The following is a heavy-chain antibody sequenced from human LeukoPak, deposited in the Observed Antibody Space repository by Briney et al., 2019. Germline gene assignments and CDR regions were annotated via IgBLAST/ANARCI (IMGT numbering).Heavy chain of an antibody. CDR3: ARVVGAEGLVFDY. J-gene: IGHJ4*02. V-gene: IGHV4-61*01. Sequence: PSETLSLTCTVSGYSISSGYYWGWIRQPPGKGLEWIGYIYYSGSTNYNPSLKSRVTISVDTSKNQFSLKLSSVTAADTAVYYCARVVGAEGLVFDYWGQGTLVTVSS. D-gene: IGHD2-15*01. CDR2: IYYSGST. CDR1: GYSISSGYY.